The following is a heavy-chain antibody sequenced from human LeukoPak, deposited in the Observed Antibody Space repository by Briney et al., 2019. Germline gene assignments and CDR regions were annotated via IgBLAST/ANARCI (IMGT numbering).Heavy chain of an antibody. J-gene: IGHJ4*02. CDR1: GFTFDDYA. CDR2: ISWNSGSI. Sequence: GGSLRLSCAASGFTFDDYAMHWVRQAPGKGLEWVSGISWNSGSIGYADSVKGRFTISRDNAKNSLYLQMNSLRAEDTAVYYCARGGYSSGWYGYWGQGTLVTVSS. D-gene: IGHD6-19*01. V-gene: IGHV3-9*01. CDR3: ARGGYSSGWYGY.